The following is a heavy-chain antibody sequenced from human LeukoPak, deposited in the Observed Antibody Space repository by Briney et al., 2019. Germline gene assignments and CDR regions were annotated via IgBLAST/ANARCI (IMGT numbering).Heavy chain of an antibody. Sequence: KPSETLPLTCTASGGSISSNNYYWGWIRQPPGKGLEWIGNIYFTGSTYYSPSLKSRVTISVDTSKNQFSLKLSSVTAADTAVYYCAREVHYYDFWSGYYRSYWYFDLWGRGTLVTVSS. CDR2: IYFTGST. CDR1: GGSISSNNYY. D-gene: IGHD3-3*01. V-gene: IGHV4-39*07. J-gene: IGHJ2*01. CDR3: AREVHYYDFWSGYYRSYWYFDL.